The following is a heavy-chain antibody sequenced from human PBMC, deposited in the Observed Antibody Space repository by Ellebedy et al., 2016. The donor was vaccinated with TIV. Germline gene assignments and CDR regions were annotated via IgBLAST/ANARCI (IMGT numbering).Heavy chain of an antibody. V-gene: IGHV1-69*13. D-gene: IGHD5-24*01. J-gene: IGHJ4*02. CDR1: GGNFNTNA. CDR2: VIPIFGTA. CDR3: ARRRDGYNRRTSVNYFDY. Sequence: ASVKVSCKASGGNFNTNAINWVRQAPGQGLEWMGGVIPIFGTANYAQKFQGRVTITADGSTTTAYMELTSLTSEDTAVYYCARRRDGYNRRTSVNYFDYWGQGTLVTVSS.